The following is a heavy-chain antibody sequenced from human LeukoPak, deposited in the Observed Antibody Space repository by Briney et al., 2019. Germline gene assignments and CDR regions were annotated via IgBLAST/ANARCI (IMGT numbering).Heavy chain of an antibody. Sequence: SQTLSLTCTVSGGSISSYYWSWIRQPPGKGLEWIGYIYYSGSTNYNPSLKSRVTISVDTSKNQFSLKLSSVTAADTAVYYCARFIPDSRYFDLWGRGTLVTVSS. CDR2: IYYSGST. CDR3: ARFIPDSRYFDL. D-gene: IGHD2-21*01. J-gene: IGHJ2*01. CDR1: GGSISSYY. V-gene: IGHV4-59*01.